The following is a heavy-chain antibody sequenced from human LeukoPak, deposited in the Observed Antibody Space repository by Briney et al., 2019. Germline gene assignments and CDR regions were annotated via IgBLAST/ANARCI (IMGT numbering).Heavy chain of an antibody. D-gene: IGHD6-13*01. CDR2: IIPIFGTA. J-gene: IGHJ6*03. CDR3: ARGSSSWHPDYMDV. CDR1: GGTFSSYA. V-gene: IGHV1-69*13. Sequence: SVKVSCKASGGTFSSYAISWVRQAPGQGLEWMGGIIPIFGTANYAQKFQGRVTITADESTSTAYMELGSLRSEDTAVYYCARGSSSWHPDYMDVWGKGTTVTVSS.